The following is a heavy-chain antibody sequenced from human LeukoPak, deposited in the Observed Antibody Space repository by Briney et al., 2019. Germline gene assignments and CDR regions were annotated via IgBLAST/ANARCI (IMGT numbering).Heavy chain of an antibody. D-gene: IGHD2-15*01. Sequence: SVKVSCKASGGTFSSYAISWVRQAPGQGLEWMGRIIPIFGTANYAQKFQGRVTITTDESTSTAYMALSSLRSEDTAVYYCAIGYCSGGSCYTADYWGQGTLVTVSS. J-gene: IGHJ4*02. CDR1: GGTFSSYA. CDR2: IIPIFGTA. V-gene: IGHV1-69*05. CDR3: AIGYCSGGSCYTADY.